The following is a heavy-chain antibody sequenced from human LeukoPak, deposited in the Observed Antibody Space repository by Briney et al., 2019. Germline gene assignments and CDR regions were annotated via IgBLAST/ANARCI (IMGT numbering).Heavy chain of an antibody. Sequence: GGSLRLSCAASGFTFSNYSMNWVRQAPGKGLEWVSYISRSSSTIFYADSVKGRFTISRDNAKNSLFLQMNSLRAEDTAVYYCSRAKRNGFDIWGQGTMVTVSS. V-gene: IGHV3-48*01. J-gene: IGHJ3*02. CDR2: ISRSSSTI. CDR1: GFTFSNYS. CDR3: SRAKRNGFDI.